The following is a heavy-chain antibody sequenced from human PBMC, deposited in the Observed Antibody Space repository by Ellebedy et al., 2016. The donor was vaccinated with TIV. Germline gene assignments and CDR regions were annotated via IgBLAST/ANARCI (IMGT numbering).Heavy chain of an antibody. V-gene: IGHV4-59*01. CDR1: GGSISSYY. CDR3: AREVPATALGFDP. J-gene: IGHJ5*02. CDR2: IYYSGST. Sequence: SETLSLXCTVSGGSISSYYWSWIRQPPGKGLEWIGYIYYSGSTNYNPSLKSRVTISVDTSKNQFSLKLSSVTAADTAVYYCAREVPATALGFDPWGQGTLVTVSS. D-gene: IGHD2-2*01.